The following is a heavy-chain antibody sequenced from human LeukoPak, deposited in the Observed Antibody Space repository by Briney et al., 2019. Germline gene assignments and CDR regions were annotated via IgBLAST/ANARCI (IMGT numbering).Heavy chain of an antibody. Sequence: SETLSLTCTVSGGFISSYYWSWIRQPPGKGLEWIGYIYTSGSTNYNPSLKSRVTISVDTSKNQFSLKLSSVTAADTAVYYCARLTWELLFDYWGQGTLVTVSS. CDR2: IYTSGST. J-gene: IGHJ4*02. D-gene: IGHD2-15*01. CDR3: ARLTWELLFDY. CDR1: GGFISSYY. V-gene: IGHV4-4*09.